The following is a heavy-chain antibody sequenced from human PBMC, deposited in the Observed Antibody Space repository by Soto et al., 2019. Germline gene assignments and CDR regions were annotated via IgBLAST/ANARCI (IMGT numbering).Heavy chain of an antibody. Sequence: SETLSLTCTVSGGYISNYYWSWIRQSPGKGLEWIANIYHSGTTNYNLSLKGRVSISIDSSKNQVSLRLKSVTAADTAVYYCARGGYRTLAWFDPWGQGTLVTVSS. J-gene: IGHJ5*02. CDR1: GGYISNYY. CDR2: IYHSGTT. V-gene: IGHV4-59*01. CDR3: ARGGYRTLAWFDP. D-gene: IGHD5-18*01.